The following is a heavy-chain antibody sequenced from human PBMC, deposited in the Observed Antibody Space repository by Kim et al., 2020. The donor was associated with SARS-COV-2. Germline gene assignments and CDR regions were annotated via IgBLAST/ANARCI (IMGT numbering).Heavy chain of an antibody. CDR3: AKDGGYGGNSPHGY. D-gene: IGHD2-21*02. V-gene: IGHV3-23*01. Sequence: ADSVKGQFTISRDSSKKTLYLQMNSRRAEDTALYYCAKDGGYGGNSPHGYWGQGTLVTVSS. J-gene: IGHJ4*02.